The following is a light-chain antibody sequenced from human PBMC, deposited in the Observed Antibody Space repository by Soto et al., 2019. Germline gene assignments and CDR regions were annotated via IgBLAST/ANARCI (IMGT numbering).Light chain of an antibody. CDR3: SSYTSSNTYV. V-gene: IGLV2-18*02. J-gene: IGLJ1*01. CDR2: DVS. Sequence: QSALTQPPSVSGSPGQSVTISCTGTSSDVGSYNRVSWYQQPPGTAPKLMIYDVSNLPSGVPDRFSGSKSGNTASLTISGLQDEDEADYYCSSYTSSNTYVFGPGTKVTVL. CDR1: SSDVGSYNR.